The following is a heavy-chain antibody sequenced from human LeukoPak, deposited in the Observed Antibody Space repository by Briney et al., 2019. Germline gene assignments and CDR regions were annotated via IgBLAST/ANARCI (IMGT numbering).Heavy chain of an antibody. CDR2: ISSSGSTI. V-gene: IGHV3-48*03. J-gene: IGHJ5*02. Sequence: PGGSLRLSCAASGFTFSSYEMNWVRQAPGKGLECVSYISSSGSTIYYADSVKGRFTISRDNAKNSLYLQMNSLRAEDTALYYCAKGQIGGFALNWFDPWGQGTLVTVSS. D-gene: IGHD3-16*01. CDR1: GFTFSSYE. CDR3: AKGQIGGFALNWFDP.